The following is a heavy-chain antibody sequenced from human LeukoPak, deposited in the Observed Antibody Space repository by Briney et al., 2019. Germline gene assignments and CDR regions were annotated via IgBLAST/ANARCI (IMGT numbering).Heavy chain of an antibody. CDR2: IYYSGDT. CDR1: GDSVSSGSYY. CDR3: ARVLWFGESKKGYSYYMDV. Sequence: PSETLSLTCTVSGDSVSSGSYYWGWIRQPPGEGLEWIGSIYYSGDTYYNPSLESRVTISVDTSKNQFSLKLSSVTAADTAVHYCARVLWFGESKKGYSYYMDVWGKGTTVTVSS. V-gene: IGHV4-39*01. J-gene: IGHJ6*03. D-gene: IGHD3-10*01.